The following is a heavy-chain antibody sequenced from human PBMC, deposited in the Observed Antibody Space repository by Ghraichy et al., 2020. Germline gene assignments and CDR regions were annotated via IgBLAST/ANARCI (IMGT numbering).Heavy chain of an antibody. CDR1: GFNFSTYA. D-gene: IGHD7-27*01. CDR3: AKDTPNWGLGYGMDV. CDR2: ISYSGGST. V-gene: IGHV3-23*01. J-gene: IGHJ6*02. Sequence: GGSLRLSCAASGFNFSTYAMSWVRQAPGKGLEWVSAISYSGGSTYYADSVKGRFTISRDSSKNTLNLQMNSLRAEDTAVYYCAKDTPNWGLGYGMDVWGQGTTFTVTS.